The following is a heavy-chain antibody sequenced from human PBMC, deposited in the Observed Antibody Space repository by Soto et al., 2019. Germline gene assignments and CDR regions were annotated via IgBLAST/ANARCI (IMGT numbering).Heavy chain of an antibody. Sequence: ASVKVSCKASGGTFSSYAISWVRQAPGQGLEWMGGIIPIFGTANYAQKFQGRVTITADESTSTAYMELSSLRSEDTAVYYCALGYSSGWYPYYYGMDVWGQGTTVTVS. CDR3: ALGYSSGWYPYYYGMDV. CDR1: GGTFSSYA. CDR2: IIPIFGTA. V-gene: IGHV1-69*13. D-gene: IGHD6-19*01. J-gene: IGHJ6*02.